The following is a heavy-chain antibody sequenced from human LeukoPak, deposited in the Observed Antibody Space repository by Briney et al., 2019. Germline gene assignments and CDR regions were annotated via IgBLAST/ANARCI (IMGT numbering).Heavy chain of an antibody. V-gene: IGHV4-39*07. D-gene: IGHD3-22*01. CDR1: GASITSDY. Sequence: SETLSLTCSVSGASITSDYWSWIRQPPGKGLEWIGSIYYSGSTYYNPSLKSRVTISVDTSKNQFSLKLSSVTAADTAVYYCARTIKGYSADYWGQGTLVTVSS. CDR2: IYYSGST. CDR3: ARTIKGYSADY. J-gene: IGHJ4*02.